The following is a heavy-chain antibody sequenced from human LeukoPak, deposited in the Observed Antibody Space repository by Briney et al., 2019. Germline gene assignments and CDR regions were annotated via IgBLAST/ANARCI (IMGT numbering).Heavy chain of an antibody. CDR1: GFTFSSYA. D-gene: IGHD2-15*01. V-gene: IGHV3-23*01. CDR3: ARQIGYCSSGTCYFDF. J-gene: IGHJ4*02. CDR2: ISSSGSDT. Sequence: GGSLRLSCAASGFTFSSYAMSWVRQAPGKGLEWVSAISSSGSDTYHADSVKGRSTISRDKSKNTLYLQMNSLRAEDTAVYYCARQIGYCSSGTCYFDFWGQGSLVTVSS.